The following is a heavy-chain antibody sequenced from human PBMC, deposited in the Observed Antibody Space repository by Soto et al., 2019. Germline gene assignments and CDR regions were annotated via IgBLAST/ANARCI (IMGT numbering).Heavy chain of an antibody. J-gene: IGHJ3*02. CDR1: GFTFSSYW. CDR3: ARDVWHYDSSGYFHHDAFDI. D-gene: IGHD3-22*01. V-gene: IGHV3-74*01. Sequence: GGSLRLSCAASGFTFSSYWMHWVRQAPGKGLVWVSRINSDGSSTSYADSVKGRFTISRDNAKNTLYLQMNSLRAEDTAVYYCARDVWHYDSSGYFHHDAFDIWGQGTMVTVSS. CDR2: INSDGSST.